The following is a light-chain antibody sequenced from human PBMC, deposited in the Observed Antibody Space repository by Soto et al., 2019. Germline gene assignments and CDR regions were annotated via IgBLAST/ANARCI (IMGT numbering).Light chain of an antibody. CDR3: SSYAGRNTLL. V-gene: IGLV2-8*01. J-gene: IGLJ2*01. CDR2: EVT. Sequence: QSALTQPPSASGSPGQSVTISCTGTSSDVGAYDYVSWYQQHAGKAPKLVIYEVTKRPSGVPDRFSGSKSGNTASLTASGLQLEDEADYYCSSYAGRNTLLFGGGTKLTVL. CDR1: SSDVGAYDY.